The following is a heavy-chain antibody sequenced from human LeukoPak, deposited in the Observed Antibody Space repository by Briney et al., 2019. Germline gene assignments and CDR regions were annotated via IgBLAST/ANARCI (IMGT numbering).Heavy chain of an antibody. CDR2: INPNSGGT. V-gene: IGHV1-2*02. J-gene: IGHJ6*02. CDR1: GYTFTGYY. D-gene: IGHD6-13*01. Sequence: ASVKVSCKASGYTFTGYYMHWVRQAPGQGFEWMGWINPNSGGTNYAQKFQGRVTMTRDTSISTAYMELSRLRSDDTAVYYCASSAAGTFLYYYGMDVWGQGTTVTVSS. CDR3: ASSAAGTFLYYYGMDV.